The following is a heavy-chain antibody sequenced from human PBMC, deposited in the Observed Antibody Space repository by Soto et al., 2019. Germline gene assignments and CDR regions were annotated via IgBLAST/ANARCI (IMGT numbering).Heavy chain of an antibody. CDR2: IKGDGTIT. J-gene: IGHJ4*02. D-gene: IGHD3-10*01. V-gene: IGHV3-74*01. CDR1: GFTFSRDW. Sequence: EVQLVESEGGLVQPGGSLRLSCAASGFTFSRDWMHWVRQSPGKGLVWVSRIKGDGTITNYADSVKGRFTTSRDNAKNTVYLQLNSLTTEDTAVYYCARGGLGNYYNDYWGQGTLVTVSS. CDR3: ARGGLGNYYNDY.